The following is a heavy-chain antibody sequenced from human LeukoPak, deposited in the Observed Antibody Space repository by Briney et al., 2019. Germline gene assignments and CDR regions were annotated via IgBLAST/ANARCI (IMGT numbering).Heavy chain of an antibody. J-gene: IGHJ6*03. CDR2: INPNSGGT. Sequence: GASVKVSCKASGYTFTGYYMDWVRQAPGQGLEWMGWINPNSGGTNYAQKFQGRVTMTRDTSISTAYMELSSLRAEDTAVYYCARDHDWDYMDVWGKGTTVTVSS. CDR3: ARDHDWDYMDV. CDR1: GYTFTGYY. D-gene: IGHD3-9*01. V-gene: IGHV1-2*02.